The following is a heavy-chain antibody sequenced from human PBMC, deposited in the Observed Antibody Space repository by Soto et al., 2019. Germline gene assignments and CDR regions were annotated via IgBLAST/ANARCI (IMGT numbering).Heavy chain of an antibody. CDR3: AKYGGHYDFWSGYYWH. CDR1: GFTFSSYA. V-gene: IGHV3-23*01. D-gene: IGHD3-3*01. CDR2: ISGSGGST. J-gene: IGHJ4*02. Sequence: GGSLRLSCAASGFTFSSYAMSWVRQAPGKGLEWVSAISGSGGSTYYADSVKGRFTISRDNSKNTLYLQMNSLRAEDTAVYYCAKYGGHYDFWSGYYWHWGQGTLVTVS.